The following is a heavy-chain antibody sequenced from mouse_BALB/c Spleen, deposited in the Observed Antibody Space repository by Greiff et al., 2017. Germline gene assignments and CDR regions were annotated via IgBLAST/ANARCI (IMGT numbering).Heavy chain of an antibody. CDR3: AELGRAY. D-gene: IGHD4-1*01. CDR1: GFTFSSYA. Sequence: EVQGVESGGGLVKPGGSLKLSCAASGFTFSSYAMSWVRQTPEKRLEWVASISSGGSTYYPDSVKGRFTISRDNAKNTLYLQMSSLRSEDTAMYYCAELGRAYWGQGTLVTVSA. V-gene: IGHV5-6-5*01. J-gene: IGHJ3*01. CDR2: ISSGGST.